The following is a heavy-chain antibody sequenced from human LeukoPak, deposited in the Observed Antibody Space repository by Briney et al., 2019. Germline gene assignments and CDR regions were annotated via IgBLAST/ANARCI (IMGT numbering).Heavy chain of an antibody. J-gene: IGHJ6*02. Sequence: YPSETLSLTCAVYGGSFSGYYWSWIRQPPGKGLEWIGEINHSGSTNYNPSLKSRVTISVDTFKNQFSLKLSSVTAADTAVYYCARRRNDILTGPYYYYYGMDVWGQGTTVTVSS. V-gene: IGHV4-34*01. CDR2: INHSGST. D-gene: IGHD3-9*01. CDR3: ARRRNDILTGPYYYYYGMDV. CDR1: GGSFSGYY.